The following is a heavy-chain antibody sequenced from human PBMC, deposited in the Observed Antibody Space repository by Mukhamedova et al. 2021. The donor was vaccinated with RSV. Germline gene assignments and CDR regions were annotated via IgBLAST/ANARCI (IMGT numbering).Heavy chain of an antibody. V-gene: IGHV3-30*04. CDR3: SKERVSTQIYYYYYYMDV. CDR2: ISYDGYNK. Sequence: APGKGLEWVAQISYDGYNKFYADSVKGRFTVSRDNSKNTLSLQMSDLKPEDTAVYFCSKERVSTQIYYYYYYMDVWGEGTTVTVSS. J-gene: IGHJ6*03. D-gene: IGHD2-8*01.